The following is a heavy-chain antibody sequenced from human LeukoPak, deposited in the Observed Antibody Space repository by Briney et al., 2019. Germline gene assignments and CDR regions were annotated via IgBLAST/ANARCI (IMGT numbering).Heavy chain of an antibody. CDR2: IGTAGDT. V-gene: IGHV3-13*01. D-gene: IGHD1-7*01. CDR3: ARVGITGTFDY. J-gene: IGHJ4*02. CDR1: GFTFSSYD. Sequence: AGGSLRLSCAASGFTFSSYDMHWVRQATGKGLEWVSAIGTAGDTYYPGSVKGRLTISRENAKNSLYLQMNSLRAGDTAVYYCARVGITGTFDYWGQGTLVTVSS.